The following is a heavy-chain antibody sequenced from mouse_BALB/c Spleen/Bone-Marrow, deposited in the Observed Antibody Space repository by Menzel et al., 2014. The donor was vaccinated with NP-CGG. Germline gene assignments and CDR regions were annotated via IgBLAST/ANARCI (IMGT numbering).Heavy chain of an antibody. CDR1: GFNVKDTY. D-gene: IGHD2-2*01. CDR2: IDPANGNT. V-gene: IGHV14-3*02. J-gene: IGHJ2*01. Sequence: EVQLQQSGAELVKPGASVKLSCTASGFNVKDTYIHWVKQRPEQGLEWIGRIDPANGNTKYDPKFQGKATITADTSSYTAYLQLSSLTSEDTAVYYCASYVYGYYFDYWGQGTTLTVSS. CDR3: ASYVYGYYFDY.